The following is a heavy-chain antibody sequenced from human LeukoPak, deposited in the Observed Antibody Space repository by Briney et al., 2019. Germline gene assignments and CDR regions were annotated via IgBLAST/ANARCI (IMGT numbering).Heavy chain of an antibody. J-gene: IGHJ4*02. V-gene: IGHV3-64*01. CDR1: GFTFSTYA. CDR2: ISSIGGTT. Sequence: GGSLRLSCAASGFTFSTYALHWVRQVPGKGLEYVSAISSIGGTTYYANSVKGRFTISRDNSKNTLYLQMGSLKPEDTAVCYCARVGDNTAFDYWGQGTLVTVSS. D-gene: IGHD2-21*01. CDR3: ARVGDNTAFDY.